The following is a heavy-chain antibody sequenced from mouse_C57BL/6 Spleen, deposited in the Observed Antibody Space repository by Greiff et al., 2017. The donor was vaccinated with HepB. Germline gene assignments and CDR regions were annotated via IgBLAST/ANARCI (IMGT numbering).Heavy chain of an antibody. CDR1: GFNIKDDY. J-gene: IGHJ4*01. D-gene: IGHD1-1*01. CDR2: IDPENGDT. V-gene: IGHV14-4*01. Sequence: VQLQQSGAELVRPGASVKLSCTASGFNIKDDYMHWVKQRPEQGLEWIGWIDPENGDTEYASKFQGKATITADTSSNTAYLQLSSLTSEDTAVYYSTPLYDYDAMDYWGQGTSVTVSS. CDR3: TPLYDYDAMDY.